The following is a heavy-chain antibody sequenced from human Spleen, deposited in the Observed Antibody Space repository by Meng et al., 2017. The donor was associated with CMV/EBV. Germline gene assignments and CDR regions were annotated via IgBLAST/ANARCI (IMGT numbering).Heavy chain of an antibody. CDR2: IYYSGST. D-gene: IGHD6-6*01. V-gene: IGHV4-59*01. Sequence: SETLSLTCAVYGGSFSGYYWSWIRQPPGKGLEWIAYIYYSGSTNYNPSLKSRVTLSVDTSKNQLSLRLNSVTVADTAVYYCAREKFSSSSRYFYGMDVWGQGTAVTVSS. J-gene: IGHJ6*01. CDR1: GGSFSGYY. CDR3: AREKFSSSSRYFYGMDV.